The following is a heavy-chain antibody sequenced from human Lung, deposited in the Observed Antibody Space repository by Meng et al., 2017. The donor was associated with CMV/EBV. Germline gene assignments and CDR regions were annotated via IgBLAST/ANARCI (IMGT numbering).Heavy chain of an antibody. D-gene: IGHD6-13*01. CDR3: VRDGHSWNFDY. Sequence: GESLKISCTASGFTFSDYWMHWVRQTPGKGLLWVSRIKGDGSHTIYGDSVKGRFTISRDNAKNTLYLQMNTLRVEDTAVYYCVRDGHSWNFDYWGRGSVVTVDS. CDR1: GFTFSDYW. CDR2: IKGDGSHT. J-gene: IGHJ4*02. V-gene: IGHV3-74*01.